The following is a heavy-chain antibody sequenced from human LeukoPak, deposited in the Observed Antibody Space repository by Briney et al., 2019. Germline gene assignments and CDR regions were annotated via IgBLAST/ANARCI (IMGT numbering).Heavy chain of an antibody. J-gene: IGHJ4*02. CDR1: GGSVSSYY. D-gene: IGHD2-15*01. Sequence: SETLSLTCTVSGGSVSSYYWTWIRQSPGKGLEWIGYIYDTGRTNYNPSLKSRVTISLDTSKNHFSLKMTSVTAADTAVYYCARAHLYCSGGTCYLIGFDYWGQGTLVTVSS. CDR3: ARAHLYCSGGTCYLIGFDY. CDR2: IYDTGRT. V-gene: IGHV4-59*02.